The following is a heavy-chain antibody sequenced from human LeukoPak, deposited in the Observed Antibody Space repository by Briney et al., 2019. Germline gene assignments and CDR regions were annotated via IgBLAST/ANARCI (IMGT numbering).Heavy chain of an antibody. CDR3: AKARQGHFDY. CDR2: ISGGGNST. CDR1: GFTFSSYV. Sequence: GGSLRLSCAASGFTFSSYVMSWVRQAPGKGLEWVSTISGGGNSTYYADSVKGRFTISGDNSKNTLYLQMNSLRAEDTAIYYCAKARQGHFDYWGQGTLVTVSS. V-gene: IGHV3-23*01. J-gene: IGHJ4*02.